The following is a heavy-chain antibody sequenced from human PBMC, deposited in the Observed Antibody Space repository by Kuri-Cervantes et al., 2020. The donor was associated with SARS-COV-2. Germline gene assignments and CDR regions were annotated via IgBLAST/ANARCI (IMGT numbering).Heavy chain of an antibody. V-gene: IGHV3-23*01. CDR3: ARDWTSGYYLNWFDP. D-gene: IGHD3-22*01. J-gene: IGHJ5*02. CDR1: GFTFSSYA. Sequence: GESLKISCAASGFTFSSYAMSWVRQAPGKGLEWVSAISGSGGSTYYADSVKGRFTISRDNAKNSLYLQMNSLRAEDTALYYCARDWTSGYYLNWFDPWGQGTLVTVSS. CDR2: ISGSGGST.